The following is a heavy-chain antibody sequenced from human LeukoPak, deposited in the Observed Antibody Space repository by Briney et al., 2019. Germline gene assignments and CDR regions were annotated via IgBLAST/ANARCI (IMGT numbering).Heavy chain of an antibody. CDR3: ARGSSSWYYLDY. CDR2: ISSSSSYI. J-gene: IGHJ4*02. D-gene: IGHD6-13*01. CDR1: GFTFSSYS. V-gene: IGHV3-21*01. Sequence: GGSLRLSCAASGFTFSSYSMNWVRQAPGKGLEWVSFISSSSSYIYYADSVKGRFTISRDNDKNSLYLQMNSLRVEDTAVYYCARGSSSWYYLDYWGQGTLVTVSS.